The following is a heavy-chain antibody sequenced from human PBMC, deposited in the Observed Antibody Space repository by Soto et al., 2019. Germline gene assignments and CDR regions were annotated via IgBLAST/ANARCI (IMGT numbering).Heavy chain of an antibody. D-gene: IGHD3-16*01. Sequence: SSVKVSCKASGYTFTSYYMHWVRQAPGQGLEWMGIFNPSGGSTNYAQKFQGRVTMTRDTSTSTVYMELSSLRSEDTAVYYCAREDPAGGRLQFDFDYWGQGTLVTVSS. V-gene: IGHV1-46*01. J-gene: IGHJ4*02. CDR1: GYTFTSYY. CDR2: FNPSGGST. CDR3: AREDPAGGRLQFDFDY.